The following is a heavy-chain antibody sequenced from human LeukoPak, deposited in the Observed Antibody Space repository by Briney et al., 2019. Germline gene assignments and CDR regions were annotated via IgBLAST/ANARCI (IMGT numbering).Heavy chain of an antibody. Sequence: SGTLSLTCAVSGGSISSSNWWSWVRQPPGKGLEWIGEIYHSGSTNYNPSLKSRVTISVDKSKNQFSLKLSSVTAADTAVYYCARAAAGRAYYHYGMDVWGQGTTVTVSS. CDR1: GGSISSSNW. J-gene: IGHJ6*02. D-gene: IGHD6-13*01. CDR2: IYHSGST. CDR3: ARAAAGRAYYHYGMDV. V-gene: IGHV4-4*02.